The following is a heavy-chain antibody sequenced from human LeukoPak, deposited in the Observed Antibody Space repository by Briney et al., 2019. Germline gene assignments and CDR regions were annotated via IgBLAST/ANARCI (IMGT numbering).Heavy chain of an antibody. D-gene: IGHD3-22*01. CDR1: GYTLTELS. Sequence: ASVKVSRKVSGYTLTELSMHWVRQAPGQGLEWMGIINPSGGSTSYAQKFQGRVTMTRDTSTSTVYMELSSLRSEDTAVYYCARDRTSYYDSRGYTFDYWGQGTLVIVSS. CDR2: INPSGGST. J-gene: IGHJ4*02. V-gene: IGHV1-46*01. CDR3: ARDRTSYYDSRGYTFDY.